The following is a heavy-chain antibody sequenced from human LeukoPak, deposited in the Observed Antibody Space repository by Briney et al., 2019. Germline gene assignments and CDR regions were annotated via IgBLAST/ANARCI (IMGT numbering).Heavy chain of an antibody. Sequence: GGALRLSCAASGFTFNNYAMHWVRQGPGKGQEWVSLISGDGGRRYYADSMKGRFSISRDNSKNSLYLQMNSLRTEDTALYYCAKGAGYNNGDASDIWGLGTMVTVSS. V-gene: IGHV3-43*02. CDR2: ISGDGGRR. D-gene: IGHD5-24*01. J-gene: IGHJ3*02. CDR1: GFTFNNYA. CDR3: AKGAGYNNGDASDI.